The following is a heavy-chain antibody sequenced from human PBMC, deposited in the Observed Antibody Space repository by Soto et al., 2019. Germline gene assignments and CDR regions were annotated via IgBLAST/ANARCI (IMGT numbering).Heavy chain of an antibody. V-gene: IGHV3-73*01. Sequence: GGSLRLSCAASGFTFSGSAMQWVRQASGKGLEWVGRIRSKANSYATAYAASVKGRFTISRDDSKNTAYLQMNSLKTEDTAVYYCTRHEGDYGDYYMDVWGKGTTVTVSS. CDR1: GFTFSGSA. CDR2: IRSKANSYAT. CDR3: TRHEGDYGDYYMDV. J-gene: IGHJ6*03. D-gene: IGHD4-17*01.